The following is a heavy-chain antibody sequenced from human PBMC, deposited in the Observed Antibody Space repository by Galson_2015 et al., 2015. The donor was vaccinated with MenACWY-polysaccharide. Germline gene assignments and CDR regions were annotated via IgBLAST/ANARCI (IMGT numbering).Heavy chain of an antibody. CDR3: ARVLRDVAVLVDAKSYWYLDL. Sequence: SETLSLTCSVSGVSVSRSYWGWIRQPPGRGLEWIGYIFYTGYTNYNSSLKSRVTISLDTSKNQFTLNLTSVTAADTAVYYCARVLRDVAVLVDAKSYWYLDLWGRGTLVAVSS. D-gene: IGHD2-15*01. CDR1: GVSVSRSY. J-gene: IGHJ2*01. V-gene: IGHV4-59*02. CDR2: IFYTGYT.